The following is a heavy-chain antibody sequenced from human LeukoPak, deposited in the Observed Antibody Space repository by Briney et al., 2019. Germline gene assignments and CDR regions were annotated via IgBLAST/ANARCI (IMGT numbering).Heavy chain of an antibody. D-gene: IGHD3-9*01. CDR2: IKSKTDGGTI. J-gene: IGHJ4*02. CDR3: VAGTGYSDFDY. CDR1: GFTFSNAW. Sequence: GGSLRLSCAASGFTFSNAWMSWVRQAPGMGLEWVGRIKSKTDGGTIDYAAPVKGRFTISRDDSKNTLNLQMNSLKTEDTAVYYCVAGTGYSDFDYWGQGTLVTVSS. V-gene: IGHV3-15*01.